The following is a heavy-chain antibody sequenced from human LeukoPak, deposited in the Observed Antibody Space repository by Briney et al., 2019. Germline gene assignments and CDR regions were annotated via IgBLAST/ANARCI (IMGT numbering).Heavy chain of an antibody. CDR2: IYTSGST. CDR1: GGSISSYY. J-gene: IGHJ4*02. D-gene: IGHD2-2*02. CDR3: ARDSGSRYCSSTSCYSAPFDY. Sequence: SETLSLTCTVSGGSISSYYWSWIRQPGGKGLEWIGRIYTSGSTNYNPSLKSRVTMSVDTSKNQFSLKLSSVTAADTAVYYCARDSGSRYCSSTSCYSAPFDYWGQGTLVTVSS. V-gene: IGHV4-4*07.